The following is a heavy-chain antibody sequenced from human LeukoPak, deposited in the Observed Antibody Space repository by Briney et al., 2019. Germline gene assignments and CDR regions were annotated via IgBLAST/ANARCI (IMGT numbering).Heavy chain of an antibody. CDR2: IIPILGIA. V-gene: IGHV1-69*04. D-gene: IGHD6-19*01. J-gene: IGHJ4*02. Sequence: SVKVSCKASGGTFSSYAISWVRQAPGQGLEWMGRIIPILGIANYAQKFQGRVTITADKSTSTAYMELSSLRSEDTAVYYCAREIAVAPGVFDYWGQGTLVTVSS. CDR1: GGTFSSYA. CDR3: AREIAVAPGVFDY.